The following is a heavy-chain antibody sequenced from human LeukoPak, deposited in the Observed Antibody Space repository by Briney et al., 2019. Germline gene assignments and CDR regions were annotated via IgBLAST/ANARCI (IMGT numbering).Heavy chain of an antibody. CDR3: AREFRDYYDSSGYPIE. D-gene: IGHD3-22*01. V-gene: IGHV3-20*04. CDR1: GFTFDDYG. Sequence: TGGSLRLSCAASGFTFDDYGMSWVRQAPGKGLEWVSGVNWNGGSIGYADSVKGRFTISRDNAKNSLYLQMNSLRAEDTALYYCAREFRDYYDSSGYPIEWGQGTLVTVSS. J-gene: IGHJ4*02. CDR2: VNWNGGSI.